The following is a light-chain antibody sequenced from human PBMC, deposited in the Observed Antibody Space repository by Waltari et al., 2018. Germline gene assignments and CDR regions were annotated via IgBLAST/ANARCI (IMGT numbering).Light chain of an antibody. J-gene: IGKJ4*01. CDR1: QTITGSW. V-gene: IGKV3-20*01. CDR2: GAS. Sequence: EIVFTQSPGTLSVSPGERVTVSCRASQTITGSWLTWYHQKPGQAPRLLSYGASNRAPGIPDRFSGSGSGTDFTLTISRLEPEDSAVYYCQQYDGSVVTFGGGTKVEIK. CDR3: QQYDGSVVT.